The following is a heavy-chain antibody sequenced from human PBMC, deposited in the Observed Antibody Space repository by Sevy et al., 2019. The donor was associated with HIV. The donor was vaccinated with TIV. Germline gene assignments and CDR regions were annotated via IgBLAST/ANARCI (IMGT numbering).Heavy chain of an antibody. Sequence: GGSLRLSCAASGFTFSSYGMHWVRQAPGKGLEWVAVISYDGSNKYYADSVKGRFTISRDNSKNTLYLQKNSLRAEDTAVYYCAKGEQQLVDYWGQGTLVTVSS. CDR2: ISYDGSNK. CDR3: AKGEQQLVDY. J-gene: IGHJ4*02. CDR1: GFTFSSYG. V-gene: IGHV3-30*18. D-gene: IGHD6-13*01.